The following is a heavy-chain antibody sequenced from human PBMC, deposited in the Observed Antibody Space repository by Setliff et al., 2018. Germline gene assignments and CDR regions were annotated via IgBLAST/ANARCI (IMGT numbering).Heavy chain of an antibody. CDR3: ARDNVDTAMGLSYYYYYYMDV. J-gene: IGHJ6*03. CDR2: INHSGST. V-gene: IGHV4-34*01. D-gene: IGHD5-18*01. CDR1: GGSFSGYY. Sequence: SETLSLTCAVYGGSFSGYYWSWIRQPPGKGLEWIGEINHSGSTNYNPSLKSRVTISVDTSKNQFSLKLSSVTAADTAVYYCARDNVDTAMGLSYYYYYYMDVWGKGTTVTVS.